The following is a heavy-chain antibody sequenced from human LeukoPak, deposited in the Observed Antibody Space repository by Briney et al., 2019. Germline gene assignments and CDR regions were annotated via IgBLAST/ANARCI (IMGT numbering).Heavy chain of an antibody. CDR2: MCSDGSNK. D-gene: IGHD2/OR15-2a*01. Sequence: GGSLRLSCAASGFTFSSYDMHWVRQAPGKGLEWVAVMCSDGSNKYHADSVKGRFTISRDNSKNTLYLQMNSLRAEDTAVYHCARNSALDYWGQGTPVTVSS. CDR1: GFTFSSYD. V-gene: IGHV3-33*01. J-gene: IGHJ4*02. CDR3: ARNSALDY.